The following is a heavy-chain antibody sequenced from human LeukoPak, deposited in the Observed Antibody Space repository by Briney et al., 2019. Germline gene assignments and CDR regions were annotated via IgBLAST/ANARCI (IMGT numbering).Heavy chain of an antibody. CDR1: GGSFSGYY. Sequence: PSETLSLTCAVYGGSFSGYYWSWIRQPPGKGLEWIGEIDHSGSTNYNPSLKSRVTISVDTSKNQFSLKLSSVTAADTAVYYCARQVGVGCSSTSCYGHGAFDIWGQGTLVIVSS. V-gene: IGHV4-34*01. CDR2: IDHSGST. CDR3: ARQVGVGCSSTSCYGHGAFDI. D-gene: IGHD2-2*01. J-gene: IGHJ3*02.